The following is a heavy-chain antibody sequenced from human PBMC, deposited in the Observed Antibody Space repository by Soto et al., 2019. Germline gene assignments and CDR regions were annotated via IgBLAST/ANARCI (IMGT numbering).Heavy chain of an antibody. CDR1: GFTFSNYW. CDR3: ARAKYSLFAFDI. Sequence: GGSLRLSCAASGFTFSNYWMTWVRQAPGRGLEWVANLNQDGSQKYDVDSVKGRFTISRDNAKNSLYLQMNSLRAEDTAVYYCARAKYSLFAFDIWGQGTMVTVSS. J-gene: IGHJ3*02. CDR2: LNQDGSQK. V-gene: IGHV3-7*03. D-gene: IGHD2-21*01.